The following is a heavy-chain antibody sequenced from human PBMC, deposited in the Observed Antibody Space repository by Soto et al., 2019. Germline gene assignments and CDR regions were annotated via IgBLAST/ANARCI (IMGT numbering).Heavy chain of an antibody. CDR2: IYSGGST. Sequence: GGSLRLSCAASGFTVSSNYMSWVRQAPGKGLEWVSVIYSGGSTYYADSVKGRFTISRDSSKNTLYLQMNSLRAEDTALYYCAREQWLENYYCYGLAVWSQGTTVTVSS. J-gene: IGHJ6*02. CDR1: GFTVSSNY. CDR3: AREQWLENYYCYGLAV. D-gene: IGHD6-19*01. V-gene: IGHV3-53*01.